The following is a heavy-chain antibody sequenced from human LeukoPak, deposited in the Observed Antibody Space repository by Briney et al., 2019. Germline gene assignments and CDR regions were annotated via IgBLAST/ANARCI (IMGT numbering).Heavy chain of an antibody. CDR3: TRDTGTTGEVKFDP. J-gene: IGHJ5*02. D-gene: IGHD4-17*01. Sequence: SETLSLTCTVSGYSISSGYYWGWIRQPAGKGLEWIGRIYTSGSTTYNPSLKSRVTMSVDTSKSQFSLNLMSVTAADTAVYYCTRDTGTTGEVKFDPWGQGTLVTVSS. CDR2: IYTSGST. V-gene: IGHV4-4*07. CDR1: GYSISSGYY.